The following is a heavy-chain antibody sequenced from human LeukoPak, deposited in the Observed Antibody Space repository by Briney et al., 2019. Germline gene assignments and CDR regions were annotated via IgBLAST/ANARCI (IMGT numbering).Heavy chain of an antibody. CDR1: GGSLSVYY. Sequence: PSETLSLTCAVYGGSLSVYYWSWIRQTPGKGLEWIGEISHSGRTKYKPSLKSRVTISIDTSKNQFSLKLSSVTAADTAVYYCARGPPRVAATRGYYYYYYYMDVWGKGTTVTVSS. V-gene: IGHV4-34*01. CDR3: ARGPPRVAATRGYYYYYYYMDV. D-gene: IGHD2-15*01. J-gene: IGHJ6*03. CDR2: ISHSGRT.